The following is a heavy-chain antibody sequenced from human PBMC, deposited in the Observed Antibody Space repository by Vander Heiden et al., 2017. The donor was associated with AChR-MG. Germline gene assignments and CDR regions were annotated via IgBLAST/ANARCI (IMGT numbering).Heavy chain of an antibody. D-gene: IGHD1-26*01. V-gene: IGHV1-2*02. J-gene: IGHJ5*02. Sequence: QVQLVQSGAEVKKPGASVKVSCKASGYTFTGYYMHWVRQAPGQGLEWMGWINPNSGGTNYAQKFQGRVTMTRDTSISTAYMELSRLRSDDTAVYYCARVPIVGATTVWFDPWGQGTLVTVSS. CDR3: ARVPIVGATTVWFDP. CDR2: INPNSGGT. CDR1: GYTFTGYY.